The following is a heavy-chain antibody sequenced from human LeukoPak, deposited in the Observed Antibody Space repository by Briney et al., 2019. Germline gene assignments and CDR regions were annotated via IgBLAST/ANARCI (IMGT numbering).Heavy chain of an antibody. D-gene: IGHD1-26*01. J-gene: IGHJ4*02. CDR2: IYTSGST. V-gene: IGHV4-61*02. CDR1: GGSISSGSYY. Sequence: SETLSLTCTVSGGSISSGSYYWSWIRQPAGKGLEWIGRIYTSGSTNYNPSLKSRVTISVDTSKNQFSLKLSSVTAADTAVYYCARDSGSYYLDYWGQGTLVTVSS. CDR3: ARDSGSYYLDY.